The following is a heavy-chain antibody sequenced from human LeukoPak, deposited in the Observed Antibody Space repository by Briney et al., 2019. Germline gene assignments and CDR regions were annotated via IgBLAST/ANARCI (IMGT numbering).Heavy chain of an antibody. J-gene: IGHJ4*02. D-gene: IGHD3-10*01. CDR2: IWYDGTNK. CDR1: GFTFSNYG. V-gene: IGHV3-33*01. CDR3: AALRGHESPIDY. Sequence: GGSLRLSCAASGFTFSNYGMHWVRQAPGKGLEWVAVIWYDGTNKYYADSVKGRFTISGDNSKNTLYLQMNSLRAEDTAVYYCAALRGHESPIDYWGQGTLVTVSS.